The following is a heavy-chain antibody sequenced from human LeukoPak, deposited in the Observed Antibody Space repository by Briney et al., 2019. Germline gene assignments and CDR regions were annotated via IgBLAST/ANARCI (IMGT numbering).Heavy chain of an antibody. J-gene: IGHJ4*02. V-gene: IGHV3-11*01. CDR2: MTASGRST. Sequence: GGSLRLSCAACGFSFSDYQMSWVRQAPGKGLEWISYMTASGRSTNYADSVKGRFTISRDNAKNSVVLQMNSLRAEDTAVYYCTRERRGSYYAFEFWGQGTLVSVSS. D-gene: IGHD1-26*01. CDR3: TRERRGSYYAFEF. CDR1: GFSFSDYQ.